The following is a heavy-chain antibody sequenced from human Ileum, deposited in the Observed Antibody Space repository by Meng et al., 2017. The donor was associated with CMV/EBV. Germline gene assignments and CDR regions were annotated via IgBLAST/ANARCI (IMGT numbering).Heavy chain of an antibody. CDR3: ARGRNRAFDS. CDR1: GDSVSNNIDT. CDR2: TYYRSKWYS. Sequence: SQTLSLTCAISGDSVSNNIDTWNWIRQSPSRGLEWLGMTYYRSKWYSDYVVPVKSRITIIADTSKNQFSLQMNSVTPEDTAVYYCARGRNRAFDSWGQGALVTVSS. J-gene: IGHJ4*02. D-gene: IGHD3-16*02. V-gene: IGHV6-1*01.